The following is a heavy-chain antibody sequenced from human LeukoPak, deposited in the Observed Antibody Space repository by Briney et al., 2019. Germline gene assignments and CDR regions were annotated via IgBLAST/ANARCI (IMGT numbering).Heavy chain of an antibody. J-gene: IGHJ6*03. D-gene: IGHD3-10*01. CDR2: IYYSGST. V-gene: IGHV4-59*08. CDR1: GGSISSYY. CDR3: ARTNYYGSGSYPEIYYYYYYMDV. Sequence: SETLSLTCAVSGGSISSYYWSWIRQPPGKGLEWIGLIYYSGSTNYTPSLESRVTISVDTSKKQFSLKLSSVTAADTAVYYCARTNYYGSGSYPEIYYYYYYMDVWGKGTTVTVSS.